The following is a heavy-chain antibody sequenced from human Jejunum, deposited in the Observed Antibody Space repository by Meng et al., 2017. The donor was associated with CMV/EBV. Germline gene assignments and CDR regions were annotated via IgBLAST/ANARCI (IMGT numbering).Heavy chain of an antibody. CDR1: TNEVG. D-gene: IGHD3-3*01. CDR2: IYWNDGK. CDR3: AHMYDFWSVNYFYYGMDV. V-gene: IGHV2-5*01. Sequence: TNEVGVGWIRQPPGMALEWLALIYWNDGKRYRPGLKSRLTITKVTSKNQVVLTMTNMDPVDTATYYCAHMYDFWSVNYFYYGMDVWGQGTTVTVSS. J-gene: IGHJ6*02.